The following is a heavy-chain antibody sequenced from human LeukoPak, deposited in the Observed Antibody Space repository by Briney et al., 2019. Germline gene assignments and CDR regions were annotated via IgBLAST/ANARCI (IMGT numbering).Heavy chain of an antibody. D-gene: IGHD3-22*01. J-gene: IGHJ4*02. V-gene: IGHV1-24*01. CDR1: GYTLTELS. CDR3: ATVDSSGYYPHYFDY. CDR2: FDPEDGET. Sequence: GASVKVSCKVSGYTLTELSMHWVRQAPGKGLGWMGGFDPEDGETIYAQKFQGRVTMTEDTSTDTAYLELSSLRSEDTAVYYCATVDSSGYYPHYFDYWGQGTLVTVSS.